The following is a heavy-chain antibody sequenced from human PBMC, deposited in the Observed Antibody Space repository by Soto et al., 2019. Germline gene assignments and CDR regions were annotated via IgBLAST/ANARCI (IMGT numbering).Heavy chain of an antibody. Sequence: QVQLQESGPGLVKASQTLSLTCTVSGGSISSGGYYWSWILQHPGKGLEWIGYIYNSGSTYYNPSLKSRVTLSADTAKSQLSLKLSSVTAADTAVYYCARDPAPWGQGTLVTVSS. J-gene: IGHJ5*02. CDR3: ARDPAP. V-gene: IGHV4-31*03. CDR1: GGSISSGGYY. CDR2: IYNSGST.